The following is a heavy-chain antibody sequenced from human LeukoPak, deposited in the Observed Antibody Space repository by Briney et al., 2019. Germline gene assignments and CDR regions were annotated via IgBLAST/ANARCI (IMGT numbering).Heavy chain of an antibody. CDR2: IKQDGSEK. CDR3: ARENLAAAADY. CDR1: GFALSSYW. V-gene: IGHV3-7*01. D-gene: IGHD6-25*01. Sequence: GGSLRLSCAASGFALSSYWMSWVRQAPGKGLEWVANIKQDGSEKYYVDSVKGRFTISRDNAKNSLYLQMNSLRLEDTAVYYCARENLAAAADYWGQGTVVTVSS. J-gene: IGHJ4*02.